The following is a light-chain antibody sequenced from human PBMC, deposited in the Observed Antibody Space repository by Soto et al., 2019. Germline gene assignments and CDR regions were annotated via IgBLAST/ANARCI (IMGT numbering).Light chain of an antibody. CDR1: QSLTNS. CDR3: QQYHNWPPYT. V-gene: IGKV3-15*01. J-gene: IGKJ2*01. CDR2: GAS. Sequence: EILMTQSPATLSVSPGERATLSCRASQSLTNSLAWYQQKPGQAPRLLIYGASTRATGIPARFSGSGSGTEFTLTISSLQSEDFAVYYCQQYHNWPPYTFGQGTKLEIK.